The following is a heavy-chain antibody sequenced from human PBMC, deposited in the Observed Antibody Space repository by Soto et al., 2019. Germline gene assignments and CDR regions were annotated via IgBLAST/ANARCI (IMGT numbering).Heavy chain of an antibody. V-gene: IGHV3-7*03. CDR1: GFSFSSYW. D-gene: IGHD1-1*01. J-gene: IGHJ4*02. CDR3: ARGMSTPGIDW. CDR2: INQAGRQK. Sequence: EVQLVESGGGLVQPGGSLRLSCAASGFSFSSYWMNWVRQAPGKGLEGVANINQAGRQKSFVDSVKGRFTITRDNAKNSLYRQMNSLGAEDTAVYFGARGMSTPGIDWWGQGTLVTVSS.